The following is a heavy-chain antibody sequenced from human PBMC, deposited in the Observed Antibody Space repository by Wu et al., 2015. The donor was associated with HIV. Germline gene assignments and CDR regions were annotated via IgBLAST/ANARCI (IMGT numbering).Heavy chain of an antibody. CDR1: GGTFSSYA. Sequence: QVQLVQSGAEVKKPGSSVKVSCKASGGTFSSYAISWVRQAPGQGLEWMGRIIPIFGTANYAQKFQGRVTITADESTSTAYMELSSLRSEDTAVYYCATPPPPHSYYDSSGSDHNDAFDIWGQGTSGPPSLQ. D-gene: IGHD3-22*01. CDR2: IIPIFGTA. V-gene: IGHV1-69*18. CDR3: ATPPPPHSYYDSSGSDHNDAFDI. J-gene: IGHJ3*02.